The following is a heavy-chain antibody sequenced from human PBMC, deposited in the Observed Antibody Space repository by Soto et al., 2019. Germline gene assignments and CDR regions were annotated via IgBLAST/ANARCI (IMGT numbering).Heavy chain of an antibody. Sequence: GESLKISCKGSGYSFTIYWISWVRQMPGKGLEWMGRIDPSDSYTNYSPSFQGHVTISADKSISTAYLQWSSLKASDTAMYYCARRLXLSKYCSSTSCYPTFDPWGQGTLVTVSS. J-gene: IGHJ5*02. D-gene: IGHD2-2*01. CDR3: ARRLXLSKYCSSTSCYPTFDP. CDR2: IDPSDSYT. CDR1: GYSFTIYW. V-gene: IGHV5-10-1*01.